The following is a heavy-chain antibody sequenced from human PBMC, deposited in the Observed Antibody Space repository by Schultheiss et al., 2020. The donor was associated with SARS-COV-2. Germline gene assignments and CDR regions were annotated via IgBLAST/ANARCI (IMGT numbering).Heavy chain of an antibody. CDR1: GGSISSYY. J-gene: IGHJ6*03. V-gene: IGHV4-59*01. CDR3: ARAAFSYCSSTSCYYYYYMDV. Sequence: SETLSLTCTVSGGSISSYYWSWIRQPPGKGLEWIGYIYYSGSTNYNPSLKSRVTISVDTSKNQFSLKLSSVTAADTAVYYCARAAFSYCSSTSCYYYYYMDVWGKGTTVTVSS. D-gene: IGHD2-2*01. CDR2: IYYSGST.